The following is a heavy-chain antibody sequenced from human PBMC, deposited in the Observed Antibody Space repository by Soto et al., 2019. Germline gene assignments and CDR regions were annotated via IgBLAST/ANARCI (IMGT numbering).Heavy chain of an antibody. V-gene: IGHV1-69*12. J-gene: IGHJ5*02. CDR1: GGTFSSYA. D-gene: IGHD6-13*01. Sequence: QVQLVQSGAEVKKPGSSVKVSCKASGGTFSSYAISWVRQAPGQGLEWMGGIIPIFGTANYAQKFQGRVTITADESXXTASMELSSLRSEGTAVYYCRAGIAAAGTHNWFDPWGQGTLVTVSS. CDR3: RAGIAAAGTHNWFDP. CDR2: IIPIFGTA.